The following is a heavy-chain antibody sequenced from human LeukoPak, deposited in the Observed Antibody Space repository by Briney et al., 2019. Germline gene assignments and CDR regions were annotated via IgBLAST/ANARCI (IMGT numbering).Heavy chain of an antibody. V-gene: IGHV3-23*01. CDR1: GFTFSSYA. Sequence: GGSLRLSCAASGFTFSSYAMNWVRQAPGKGLEWVSGISGSGTNTYYADSVKGRFTISRDIAKNSLYLQMNSLRAEDTAVYYCVRESRRYQLPGLNDYYYMDVWGKGTTVTVSS. CDR3: VRESRRYQLPGLNDYYYMDV. D-gene: IGHD2-2*01. CDR2: ISGSGTNT. J-gene: IGHJ6*03.